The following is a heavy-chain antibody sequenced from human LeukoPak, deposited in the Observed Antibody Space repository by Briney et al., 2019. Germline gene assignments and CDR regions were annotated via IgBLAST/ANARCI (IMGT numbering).Heavy chain of an antibody. CDR2: ISGSGGST. D-gene: IGHD2-2*01. Sequence: GGSLRLSCAASGFTFSSYAMSWVRQAPGKGLEWVSAISGSGGSTYYADSVKGRFTISRDNSKNTLYLQMNSLRAEDTAVYYCARVGVGMYHFDHWGQGTLVTVSS. J-gene: IGHJ4*02. CDR3: ARVGVGMYHFDH. V-gene: IGHV3-23*01. CDR1: GFTFSSYA.